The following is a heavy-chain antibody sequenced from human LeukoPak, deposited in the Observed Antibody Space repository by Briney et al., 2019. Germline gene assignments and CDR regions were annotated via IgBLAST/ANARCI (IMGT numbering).Heavy chain of an antibody. CDR3: ARTTSLTASGYDY. CDR2: MNPNSGDR. J-gene: IGHJ4*02. D-gene: IGHD4-17*01. CDR1: GYTFINYH. V-gene: IGHV1-8*03. Sequence: ASVRVSCRASGYTFINYHINWVRQAPGQGLEWMGWMNPNSGDRGYAQNFQGRVTITSDTSISTAYMELSSLRSEDTAVYFCARTTSLTASGYDYWGQGTLVTVSS.